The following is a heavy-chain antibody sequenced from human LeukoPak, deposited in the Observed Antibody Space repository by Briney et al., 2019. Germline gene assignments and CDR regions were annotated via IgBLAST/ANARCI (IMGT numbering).Heavy chain of an antibody. J-gene: IGHJ4*02. CDR1: GGSISSYY. CDR2: IYHNGRT. CDR3: ARVFRAAAIYY. V-gene: IGHV4-59*01. Sequence: PSETLSLTCTVSGGSISSYYWRWFRQHPGKELHWIGFIYHNGRTDYIPSLKSRVTISADTSKNQLSLRLSSVTAADTAVYYCARVFRAAAIYYWGQGTLASVSS. D-gene: IGHD6-13*01.